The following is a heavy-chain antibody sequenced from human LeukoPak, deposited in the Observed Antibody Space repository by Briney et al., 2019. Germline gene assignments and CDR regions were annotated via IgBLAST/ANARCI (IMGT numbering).Heavy chain of an antibody. D-gene: IGHD2-2*01. CDR1: GFTFSSYW. CDR2: IKQDGSEK. Sequence: GGSLRLSCAASGFTFSSYWMSWVRQAPGKGPEWVANIKQDGSEKYYVDSVKGRFTISRDNAKNSLYLQMNSLRAEDTAVYYCAKGPPRYCSSTSCYHYWYFDLWGRGTLVTVSS. CDR3: AKGPPRYCSSTSCYHYWYFDL. V-gene: IGHV3-7*01. J-gene: IGHJ2*01.